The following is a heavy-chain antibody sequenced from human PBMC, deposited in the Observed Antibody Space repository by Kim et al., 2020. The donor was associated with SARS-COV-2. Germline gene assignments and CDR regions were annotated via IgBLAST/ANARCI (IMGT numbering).Heavy chain of an antibody. CDR1: GFTFSSYA. CDR3: AKVRIAAGDFDY. Sequence: GSLRLSCAASGFTFSSYAMSWVRQAPGKGLEWVSVIYSGGSSTYYADSVKGRFTISRDNSKNTLYLQMNSLRAEDTAVYYCAKVRIAAGDFDYWGQGTLVTVSS. V-gene: IGHV3-23*03. J-gene: IGHJ4*02. D-gene: IGHD6-25*01. CDR2: IYSGGSST.